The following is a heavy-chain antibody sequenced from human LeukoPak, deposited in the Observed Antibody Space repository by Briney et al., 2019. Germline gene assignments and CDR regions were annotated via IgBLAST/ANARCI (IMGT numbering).Heavy chain of an antibody. CDR3: ARTTVTDYYYYMDV. CDR2: ISAYNGNT. Sequence: GASVKVSCKASGYTFTSYGISWERQAPGQGLEWMGWISAYNGNTNYAQKLQGRVTMTTDTSTSTAYMELRSLRSDDTAVYYCARTTVTDYYYYMDVWGKGTTVTVSS. J-gene: IGHJ6*03. V-gene: IGHV1-18*01. CDR1: GYTFTSYG. D-gene: IGHD4-11*01.